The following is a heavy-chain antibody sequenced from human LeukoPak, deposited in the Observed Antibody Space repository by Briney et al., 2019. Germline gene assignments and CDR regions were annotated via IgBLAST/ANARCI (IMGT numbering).Heavy chain of an antibody. D-gene: IGHD2-2*01. CDR1: GFTFSSYW. CDR2: IKQDGSEK. CDR3: AKSFRSTSLDY. J-gene: IGHJ4*02. V-gene: IGHV3-7*01. Sequence: GGSLRLSCAASGFTFSSYWMSWVRQAPAKGVEWVANIKQDGSEKYYVDSVKGRFTISRDNAKNSLYLQMKSLRAEDTAVYYCAKSFRSTSLDYWGQGTLVTVSS.